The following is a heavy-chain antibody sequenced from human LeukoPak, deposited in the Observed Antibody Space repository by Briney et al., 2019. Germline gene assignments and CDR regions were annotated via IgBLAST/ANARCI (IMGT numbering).Heavy chain of an antibody. Sequence: GGSLKLSCAASGFSFSSYRMNWVRQAPGKGLEWVSSVSNSGDYIHYADSVKGRFTISRDNSKNSLYLQMNSLRAEDTAVYYCARFRKAAYREFDPWGQGTLVTVSS. J-gene: IGHJ5*02. CDR3: ARFRKAAYREFDP. CDR1: GFSFSSYR. CDR2: VSNSGDYI. V-gene: IGHV3-21*06. D-gene: IGHD4-11*01.